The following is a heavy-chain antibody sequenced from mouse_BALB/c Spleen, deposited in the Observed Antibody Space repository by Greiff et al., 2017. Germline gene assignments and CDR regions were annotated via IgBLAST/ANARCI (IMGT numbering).Heavy chain of an antibody. D-gene: IGHD2-4*01. Sequence: QVQLQQSGAELVRPGVSVKISCKGSGYTFTDYAMHWVKQSHAKSLEWIGVISTYYGDASYNQKFKGKATMTVDKSSSTAYMELARLTSEDSAIYFRARDGHDFGGAMDYWGQGTSVTVSS. CDR3: ARDGHDFGGAMDY. CDR2: ISTYYGDA. CDR1: GYTFTDYA. J-gene: IGHJ4*01. V-gene: IGHV1S137*01.